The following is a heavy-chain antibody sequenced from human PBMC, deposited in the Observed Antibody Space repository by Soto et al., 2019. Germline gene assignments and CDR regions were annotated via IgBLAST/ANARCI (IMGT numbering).Heavy chain of an antibody. CDR3: AREVVSIFGVVEWFDP. CDR1: GGSISSGGYS. V-gene: IGHV4-30-2*01. J-gene: IGHJ5*02. CDR2: IYHSGST. D-gene: IGHD3-3*01. Sequence: SETLSLTCAVSGGSISSGGYSWSWIRQPPGKGLEWIGYIYHSGSTYYNPSLKSRVTISVDRSKNQFSLKLSSVTAADTAVYYCAREVVSIFGVVEWFDPWGQGTLVTVSS.